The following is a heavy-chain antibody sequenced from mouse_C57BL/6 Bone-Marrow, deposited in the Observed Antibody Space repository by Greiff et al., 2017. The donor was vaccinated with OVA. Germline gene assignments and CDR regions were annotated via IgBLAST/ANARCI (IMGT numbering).Heavy chain of an antibody. Sequence: EVQLQQSEGGLVQPGSSMKLSCTASGFTFSDYYMAWVRQVPEKGLEWVANINYDGSSTYYLDSLKSRFIISRDNAKNILYLQMSSLKSEDTATYYCAREYYGSSLYYFDYWGQGTTLTVSS. D-gene: IGHD1-1*01. CDR1: GFTFSDYY. J-gene: IGHJ2*01. CDR3: AREYYGSSLYYFDY. V-gene: IGHV5-16*01. CDR2: INYDGSST.